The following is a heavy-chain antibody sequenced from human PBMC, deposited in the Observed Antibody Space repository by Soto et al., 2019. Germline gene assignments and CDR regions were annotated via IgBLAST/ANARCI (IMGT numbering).Heavy chain of an antibody. V-gene: IGHV4-61*05. CDR3: ARRYGPGFDY. J-gene: IGHJ4*02. CDR1: GGSISSRGYY. CDR2: IYYSGST. D-gene: IGHD4-17*01. Sequence: SETLSLTCTVSGGSISSRGYYWSWIRQPPGKGLEWIGYIYYSGSTNYNPSLKSRVTISVDTSKNQFSLKLSSVTAADTAVYYCARRYGPGFDYWGQGTLVTVSS.